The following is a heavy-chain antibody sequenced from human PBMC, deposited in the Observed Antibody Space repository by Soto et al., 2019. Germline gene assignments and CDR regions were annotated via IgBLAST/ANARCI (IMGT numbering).Heavy chain of an antibody. J-gene: IGHJ4*02. CDR3: ARQATVTRVDY. Sequence: SETLSLTCTVSVGSISSYYWSWIRQPPGKGLEWIGYIYYSGSTNYNPSLKSRVTISVDTSKNQFSLKLSSVTAADTAVYYCARQATVTRVDYWGQGTLVTVSS. CDR2: IYYSGST. V-gene: IGHV4-59*01. CDR1: VGSISSYY. D-gene: IGHD4-4*01.